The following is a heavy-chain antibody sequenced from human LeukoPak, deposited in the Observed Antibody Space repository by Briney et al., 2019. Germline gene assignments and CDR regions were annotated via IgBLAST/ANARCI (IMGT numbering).Heavy chain of an antibody. Sequence: GGSLRLSCVVSGFDFSGFSMSWVRQAPGRGLEWVAIMHEYGSQIFYVDSVKGRFIISRDNARNSLYLQMNNLRAEDTAVYYCARPRGCGSARCNNFDYWGQGTLVTVSS. J-gene: IGHJ4*02. CDR3: ARPRGCGSARCNNFDY. CDR2: MHEYGSQI. D-gene: IGHD2-21*01. CDR1: GFDFSGFS. V-gene: IGHV3-7*01.